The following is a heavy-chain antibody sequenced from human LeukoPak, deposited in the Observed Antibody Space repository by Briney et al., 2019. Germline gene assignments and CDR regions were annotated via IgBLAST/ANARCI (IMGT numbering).Heavy chain of an antibody. CDR1: GASISSYY. CDR3: ARESSSWYGEKWFDP. V-gene: IGHV4-59*01. J-gene: IGHJ5*02. D-gene: IGHD6-13*01. CDR2: IYNSGST. Sequence: SETLSLTCTVSGASISSYYWSWIRQPPGKGLEWIGYIYNSGSTNYNPSLKSRVTISVDTSKNQFSLKLSSVTAADTAVYYCARESSSWYGEKWFDPWGQGTLVTVSS.